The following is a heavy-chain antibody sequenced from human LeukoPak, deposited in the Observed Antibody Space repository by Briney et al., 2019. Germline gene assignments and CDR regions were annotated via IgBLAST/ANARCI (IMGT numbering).Heavy chain of an antibody. J-gene: IGHJ4*02. CDR3: ARMGGYSGYATH. D-gene: IGHD5-12*01. CDR1: GGSISSYY. Sequence: SETLSLTCTVSGGSISSYYWSWIRQPPGNGLEWIGYILYSGTTNSNPSLKSRVTISVDTSKNQISLKLSSVTAADTAVYYCARMGGYSGYATHWGQGTLVTVSS. V-gene: IGHV4-59*08. CDR2: ILYSGTT.